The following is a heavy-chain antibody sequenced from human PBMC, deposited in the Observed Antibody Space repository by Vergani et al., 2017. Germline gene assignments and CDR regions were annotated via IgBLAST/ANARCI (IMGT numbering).Heavy chain of an antibody. V-gene: IGHV3-48*04. CDR3: ARGEXRYYDILTGYYDGWFDP. D-gene: IGHD3-9*01. CDR1: GFTFSSYS. CDR2: ISSSSSTI. Sequence: EVQLVESGGGLVQPGGSLRLSCAASGFTFSSYSMNWVRQAPGKGLEWVSYISSSSSTIYYADSVKGRFTISRDNAKNSLYLQMNSLRAEDTAVYYCARGEXRYYDILTGYYDGWFDPWGQGTLVTVSS. J-gene: IGHJ5*02.